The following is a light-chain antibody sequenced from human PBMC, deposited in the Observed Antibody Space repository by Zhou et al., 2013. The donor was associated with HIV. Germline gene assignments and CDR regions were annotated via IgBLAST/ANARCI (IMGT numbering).Light chain of an antibody. V-gene: IGKV1-33*01. J-gene: IGKJ4*01. CDR2: DAS. CDR3: QQAYIVPLS. CDR1: QDIRTY. Sequence: DIQMTQSPSSLSASVGDRVTITCQTSQDIRTYLHWYQQTPGKAPRLLIHDASLLQTGVPSRFSGSGSGTDYALTISSLQPEDFATYYCQQAYIVPLSFGGGTKVEVK.